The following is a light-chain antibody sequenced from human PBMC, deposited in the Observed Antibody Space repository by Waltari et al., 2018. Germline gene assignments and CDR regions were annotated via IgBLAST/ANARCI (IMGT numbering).Light chain of an antibody. J-gene: IGKJ2*01. CDR2: DAS. CDR3: QQRSVWPPT. Sequence: EIVLTQSPATLSLSPGEGATLSCRVSQSVGRSLAWIQQKPGQAPRLVIYDASFRATGIPARFSGSGSGTDFTLTISSLEAEDFAMYYCQQRSVWPPTFGRGTKLEIK. V-gene: IGKV3-11*01. CDR1: QSVGRS.